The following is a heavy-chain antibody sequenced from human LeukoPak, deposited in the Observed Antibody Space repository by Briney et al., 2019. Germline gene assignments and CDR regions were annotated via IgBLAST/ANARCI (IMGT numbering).Heavy chain of an antibody. CDR1: GYHFTSYW. D-gene: IGHD3-22*01. CDR2: IYPSDSDT. Sequence: NRGESLQISCEASGYHFTSYWVGWVRQMPGKGLEWMGIIYPSDSDTRNNPSFEGQVTISADKSISTAYLQWSSLKASDTAMYYCARRWRDYYDSSGSFDYWGQGTLVTVSS. J-gene: IGHJ4*02. CDR3: ARRWRDYYDSSGSFDY. V-gene: IGHV5-51*01.